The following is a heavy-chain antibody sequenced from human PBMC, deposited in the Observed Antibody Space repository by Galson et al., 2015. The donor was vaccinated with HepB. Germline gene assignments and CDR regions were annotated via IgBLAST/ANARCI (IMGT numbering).Heavy chain of an antibody. CDR2: ISYDGSNK. D-gene: IGHD3-10*01. J-gene: IGHJ2*01. CDR3: ARHLRALGFGEFSSWYFDL. CDR1: GFTFSSYG. Sequence: SLRLSCAASGFTFSSYGMHWVRQAPGKGLEWVAVISYDGSNKYYADSVKGRFTISRDNSKNTLYLQMNSLRAEDTAVYYCARHLRALGFGEFSSWYFDLWGRGTLVTVSS. V-gene: IGHV3-30*03.